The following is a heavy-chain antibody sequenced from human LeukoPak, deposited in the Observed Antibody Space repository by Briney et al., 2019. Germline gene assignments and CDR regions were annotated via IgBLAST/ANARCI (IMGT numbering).Heavy chain of an antibody. V-gene: IGHV1-8*01. CDR2: MNLNSGNT. Sequence: ASVKVSCKASGYTFTSYDINWVRQATGQGLEWMGWMNLNSGNTGYAQKFQGRVTMTEDTSTDTAYMELSSLRSEDTAVYYCATAPFVSPDRIVGAPRPYYYYGMDVWGQGTTVTVSS. CDR1: GYTFTSYD. J-gene: IGHJ6*02. CDR3: ATAPFVSPDRIVGAPRPYYYYGMDV. D-gene: IGHD1-26*01.